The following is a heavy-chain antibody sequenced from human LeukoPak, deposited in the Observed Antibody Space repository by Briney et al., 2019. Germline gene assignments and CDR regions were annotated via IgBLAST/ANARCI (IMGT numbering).Heavy chain of an antibody. D-gene: IGHD1-26*01. CDR3: ARGEGSYYRGAFDI. CDR2: IFHSGST. V-gene: IGHV4-59*01. J-gene: IGHJ3*02. CDR1: GGSISSYY. Sequence: SETLSLTCTVSGGSISSYYWTWIRQPPGKGLEWIGSIFHSGSTNYNPSLKSRVTISLDTSKNQFSLKLSSVTAADTAVYYCARGEGSYYRGAFDIWGQGTMVTVSS.